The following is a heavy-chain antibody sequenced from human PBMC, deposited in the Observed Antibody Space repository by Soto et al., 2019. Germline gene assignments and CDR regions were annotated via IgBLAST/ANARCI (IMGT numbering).Heavy chain of an antibody. J-gene: IGHJ6*02. CDR1: GGSISSSNW. CDR3: ARAGRGYCSGGSCYSGLHGMDV. CDR2: IYHSGST. D-gene: IGHD2-15*01. Sequence: SETLSHTCAVSGGSISSSNWWSWVRQPPGKGLEWIGEIYHSGSTNYNPSLKSRVTISVDKSKNQFSLKLSSVTAADTAVYYCARAGRGYCSGGSCYSGLHGMDVWGQGTTVTVSS. V-gene: IGHV4-4*02.